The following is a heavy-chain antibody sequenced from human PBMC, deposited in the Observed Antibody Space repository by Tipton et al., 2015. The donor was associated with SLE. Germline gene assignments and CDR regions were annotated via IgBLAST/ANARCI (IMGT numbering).Heavy chain of an antibody. J-gene: IGHJ4*02. Sequence: TLSLTCTVSGYSISSGYYWGWIRQPPGKGLEWIGSIYHSGSTYYNPSLKSRVTISVDTSKNQFSLKLSSGTAADTAVYYCARGPERAAFDWGQGTLVTVSS. D-gene: IGHD6-13*01. CDR3: ARGPERAAFD. CDR1: GYSISSGYY. V-gene: IGHV4-38-2*02. CDR2: IYHSGST.